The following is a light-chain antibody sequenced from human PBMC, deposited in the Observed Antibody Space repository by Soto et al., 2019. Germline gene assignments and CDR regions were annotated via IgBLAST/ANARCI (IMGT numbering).Light chain of an antibody. Sequence: QSALTQPASVSGSPGQSITISCTGTSSDVGGYNYVSWYQQHPGKAPKLMIYEVSNRPSGVSNRFSGSKSGNTASLTISGLQAEDEADYYCSSYTSSSTLVLFGGGTKLPS. CDR2: EVS. CDR3: SSYTSSSTLVL. V-gene: IGLV2-14*01. CDR1: SSDVGGYNY. J-gene: IGLJ2*01.